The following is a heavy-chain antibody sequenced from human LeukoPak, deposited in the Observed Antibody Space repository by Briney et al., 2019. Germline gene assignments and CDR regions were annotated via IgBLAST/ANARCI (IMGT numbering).Heavy chain of an antibody. CDR2: ISAYNGNT. Sequence: GASVKVSCKASGYTFTSYGISWVRQAPGQGLEWMGWISAYNGNTNYAQKLQGRVTMTTDTSTSTAYMELRSLRSDDTAVYYCARDCSSTSCYWGAAHYYYYGMDVWGQGTTVTVSS. J-gene: IGHJ6*02. CDR1: GYTFTSYG. V-gene: IGHV1-18*01. CDR3: ARDCSSTSCYWGAAHYYYYGMDV. D-gene: IGHD2-2*01.